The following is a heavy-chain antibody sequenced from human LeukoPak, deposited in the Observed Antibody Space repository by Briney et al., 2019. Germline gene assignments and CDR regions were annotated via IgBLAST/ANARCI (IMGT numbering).Heavy chain of an antibody. CDR1: GYTFSNHY. CDR2: INPSGDFT. V-gene: IGHV1-46*04. Sequence: ASVKVSYKGSGYTFSNHYLHWVRQAPGQGLEWMGAINPSGDFTTYAQRLQGRVTVTRDTSTSTVYMELSSLRSEDTAMYYCTMFSGDQKTPFWGQGTLVTVSS. D-gene: IGHD2-21*01. J-gene: IGHJ4*02. CDR3: TMFSGDQKTPF.